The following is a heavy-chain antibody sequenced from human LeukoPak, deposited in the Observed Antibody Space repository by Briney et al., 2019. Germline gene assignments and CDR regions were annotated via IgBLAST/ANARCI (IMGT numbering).Heavy chain of an antibody. D-gene: IGHD5-18*01. V-gene: IGHV3-7*01. CDR2: IKQDGSEK. Sequence: GGSLRLSCAASGFTFSSYWMNWVRQAPGKGLEWVANIKQDGSEKYYADSVKGRFTISRDNAKNSVYLQMNSLRAEDTAVYYCARDRAMDDYWGQGTLVTVSS. J-gene: IGHJ4*02. CDR3: ARDRAMDDY. CDR1: GFTFSSYW.